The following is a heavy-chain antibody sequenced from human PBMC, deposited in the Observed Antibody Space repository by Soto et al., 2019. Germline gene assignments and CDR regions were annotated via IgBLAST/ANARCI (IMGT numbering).Heavy chain of an antibody. CDR3: ARGSACSGGSCYPYYYYYGMDV. J-gene: IGHJ6*02. CDR1: GGSISSGGYY. V-gene: IGHV4-31*03. D-gene: IGHD2-15*01. Sequence: TLCLPCTVSGGSISSGGYYWSWIRQHPGKGLEWIGYIYYSGSTYYNPSLKSRVTISVDTSKNQFSLKLSSVTAADTAVYYCARGSACSGGSCYPYYYYYGMDVWGQGTTVTVSS. CDR2: IYYSGST.